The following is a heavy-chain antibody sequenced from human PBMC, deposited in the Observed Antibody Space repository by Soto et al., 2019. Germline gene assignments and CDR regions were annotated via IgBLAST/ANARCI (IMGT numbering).Heavy chain of an antibody. V-gene: IGHV3-23*01. D-gene: IGHD2-2*01. J-gene: IGHJ6*03. CDR1: GLTFSSYA. CDR3: AKLAAYCSSTSCYLYYYYYMDV. Sequence: EVKLLESGGGLVQPGGSLRLSCAASGLTFSSYAMSWVRQAPGKGLEWVSAISGSGGSTYYADSVKGRFTISRDNSKNTLYLQMNSLRAEDTAVYYCAKLAAYCSSTSCYLYYYYYMDVWGKGTTVTVSS. CDR2: ISGSGGST.